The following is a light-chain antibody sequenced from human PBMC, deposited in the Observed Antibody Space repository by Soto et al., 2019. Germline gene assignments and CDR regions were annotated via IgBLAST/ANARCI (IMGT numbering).Light chain of an antibody. CDR1: QSVLYSSNNKNY. Sequence: DIVMTQSPDSLAVSLGERATINCKSSQSVLYSSNNKNYLAWYQQKPGQPPKLLIYWAPTRESGVPDRFSGGGSGTDFTLTISSLQAEDVAVYCCQQYYSTPLTFGQGTKLEIK. V-gene: IGKV4-1*01. CDR3: QQYYSTPLT. CDR2: WAP. J-gene: IGKJ2*01.